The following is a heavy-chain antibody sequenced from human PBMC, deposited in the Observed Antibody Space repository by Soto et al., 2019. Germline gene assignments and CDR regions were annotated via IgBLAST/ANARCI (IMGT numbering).Heavy chain of an antibody. Sequence: SVKVSCKASGGTFSSYAISWVRQAPGQGLEWMGGIIPIFGTANYAQKFQGRVTITADESTSTAYMELSSLRSEDTAVYYCARRRAVAGDYFDYWGQGTLVTVSS. V-gene: IGHV1-69*13. CDR1: GGTFSSYA. CDR3: ARRRAVAGDYFDY. D-gene: IGHD6-19*01. CDR2: IIPIFGTA. J-gene: IGHJ4*02.